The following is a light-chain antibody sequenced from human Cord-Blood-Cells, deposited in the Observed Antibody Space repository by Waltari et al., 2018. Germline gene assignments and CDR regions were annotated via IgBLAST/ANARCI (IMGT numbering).Light chain of an antibody. CDR2: AAS. Sequence: DIQMTQSPSSLSASVGDRFTITCRASQSISSYLNWYQQKPGKAPKLLIYAASSLQSGVPSRFSGSGSGTDFTLTISSLQPEDFATYYCQQSYSTPRDTFGGGTKVEIK. J-gene: IGKJ4*01. CDR3: QQSYSTPRDT. CDR1: QSISSY. V-gene: IGKV1-39*01.